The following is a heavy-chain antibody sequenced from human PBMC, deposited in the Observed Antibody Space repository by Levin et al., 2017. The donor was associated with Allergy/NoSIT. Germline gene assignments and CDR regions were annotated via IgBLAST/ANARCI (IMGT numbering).Heavy chain of an antibody. D-gene: IGHD5/OR15-5a*01. CDR3: VRGMSYPED. V-gene: IGHV3-23*01. CDR1: GFTFTNYA. J-gene: IGHJ4*02. Sequence: GGSLRLSCAASGFTFTNYAMTWVRQAPGKGLEWVSSIYISGESTYYADSVKGRFTISRDNSKNTLHLQMNSLGADDTAVYYCVRGMSYPEDWGQGTLVTVSS. CDR2: IYISGEST.